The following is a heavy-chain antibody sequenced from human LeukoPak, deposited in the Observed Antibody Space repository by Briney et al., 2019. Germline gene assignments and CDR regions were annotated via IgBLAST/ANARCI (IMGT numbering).Heavy chain of an antibody. CDR3: AKSVGGDGSGGL. V-gene: IGHV4-34*01. Sequence: PAATLSLTCAVYGVSFSGYCWSWLRQPPGKGLEWLGETNHRGSTNYNPSLKPGVPISVDTSKNQFTPKLSAVTPGEPPVYYWAKSVGGDGSGGLWGPGTLVTVSS. CDR1: GVSFSGYC. D-gene: IGHD3-10*01. CDR2: TNHRGST. J-gene: IGHJ4*02.